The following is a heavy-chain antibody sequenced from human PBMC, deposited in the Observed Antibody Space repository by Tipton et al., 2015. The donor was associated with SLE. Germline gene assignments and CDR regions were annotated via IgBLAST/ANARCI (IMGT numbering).Heavy chain of an antibody. Sequence: SLRLSCAASGFIFSSYGIHWVRQAPGKGLEWVAFIRYDGSNKYYADSVKGRFTISRDNSKNTLYLQMNSLRAEDTAVYYCAKDRITIFGLGGNSYGMDVWGQGTTVTVSS. CDR3: AKDRITIFGLGGNSYGMDV. D-gene: IGHD3-3*01. J-gene: IGHJ6*02. V-gene: IGHV3-30*02. CDR1: GFIFSSYG. CDR2: IRYDGSNK.